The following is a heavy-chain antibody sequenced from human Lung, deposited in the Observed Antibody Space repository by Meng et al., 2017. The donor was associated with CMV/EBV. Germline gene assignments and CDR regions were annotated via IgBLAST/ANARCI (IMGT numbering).Heavy chain of an antibody. J-gene: IGHJ4*02. CDR3: TSQHMTTTFWGLVEKPTVFGGRDY. V-gene: IGHV3-49*04. D-gene: IGHD4-17*01. Sequence: SFTAPGFTFGYYAMSWVRQAPGKGLEWVGFIRSKAYGGTEQFARSVKGRFTISRDDSKSIAYLQINSLKTEDTAVYYGTSQHMTTTFWGLVEKPTVFGGRDYWXQGTXVTVSS. CDR1: GFTFGYYA. CDR2: IRSKAYGGTE.